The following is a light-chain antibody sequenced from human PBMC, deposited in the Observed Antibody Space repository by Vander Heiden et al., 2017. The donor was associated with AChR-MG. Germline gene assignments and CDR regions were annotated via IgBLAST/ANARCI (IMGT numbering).Light chain of an antibody. CDR3: SSYTSISTLAV. J-gene: IGLJ3*02. CDR2: DVT. CDR1: SSDVGCYNF. V-gene: IGLV2-14*03. Sequence: QSAPTQPASVSGSPGQSITISCTGTSSDVGCYNFVSWYHHHPGKAPKLLIYDVTNRPSGVSNRFSGSRSGNTASLTISGLQADDEADYYCSSYTSISTLAVFGGGTKLTVL.